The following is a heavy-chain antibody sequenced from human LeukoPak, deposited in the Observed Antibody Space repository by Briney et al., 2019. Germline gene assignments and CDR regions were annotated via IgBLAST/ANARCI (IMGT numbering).Heavy chain of an antibody. J-gene: IGHJ5*02. Sequence: GECLKISCKGSGYSFTSYWIGWVRQMPGKGLEWMGIIYPGDSDTRYSPSFQGQVTISADKSISTAYLQWSSLRSEDTAVYYCARGGSGWYDWFDPWGQGTLVTVSS. CDR2: IYPGDSDT. CDR3: ARGGSGWYDWFDP. CDR1: GYSFTSYW. D-gene: IGHD6-19*01. V-gene: IGHV5-51*01.